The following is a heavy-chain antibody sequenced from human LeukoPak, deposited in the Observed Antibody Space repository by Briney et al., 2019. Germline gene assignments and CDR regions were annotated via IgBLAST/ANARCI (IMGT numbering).Heavy chain of an antibody. CDR3: AYDFWSGYHAPTRFDY. CDR1: GGTFSSYA. D-gene: IGHD3-3*01. V-gene: IGHV1-69*13. J-gene: IGHJ4*02. Sequence: SVKVSCKASGGTFSSYAISWVRQAPGQGLEWMGGIIPIFGTANYAQKFQGRVTITADESTSTAYMELSSLRSEDTAVYYCAYDFWSGYHAPTRFDYWGQGTLVTVSS. CDR2: IIPIFGTA.